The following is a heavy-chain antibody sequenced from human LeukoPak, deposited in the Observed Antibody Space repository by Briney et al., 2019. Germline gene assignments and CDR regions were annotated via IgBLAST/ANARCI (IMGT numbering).Heavy chain of an antibody. CDR3: ARSHDYTNYVGP. D-gene: IGHD4-11*01. CDR2: INPDGGGT. J-gene: IGHJ5*02. V-gene: IGHV1-2*02. Sequence: GASVKVSCKASGYTFTAFHIHWVRQAPGQGLEWMGWINPDGGGTIFGQRFQGRVSMTRDTSISTAYMELGRLRCDDTAVYYCARSHDYTNYVGPWGQGTLVTVSS. CDR1: GYTFTAFH.